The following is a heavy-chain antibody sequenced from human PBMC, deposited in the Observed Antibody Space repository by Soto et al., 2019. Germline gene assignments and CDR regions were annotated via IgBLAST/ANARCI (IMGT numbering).Heavy chain of an antibody. Sequence: ASVKVSCKASGYTFTSYYMHWVRQAPGQGLEWMGIINPSGGSTSYAQKFQGRVTMTRDTSTSTVYMELSSLRSEDTAVYHCARDAPEVAANPDGMDVWGQGTTVTVSS. J-gene: IGHJ6*02. D-gene: IGHD1-26*01. CDR2: INPSGGST. CDR1: GYTFTSYY. CDR3: ARDAPEVAANPDGMDV. V-gene: IGHV1-46*01.